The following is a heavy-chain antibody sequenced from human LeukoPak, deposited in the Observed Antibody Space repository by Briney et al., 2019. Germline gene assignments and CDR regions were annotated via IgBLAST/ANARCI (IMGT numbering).Heavy chain of an antibody. CDR1: GFSLTTSGMC. J-gene: IGHJ3*02. CDR2: IDWDDDK. D-gene: IGHD6-6*01. Sequence: SGPALVKPTQTLTLTCTFSGFSLTTSGMCVNWIRQPPGKALECLARIDWDDDKYYSTSLRTRLTISKDTSKNQVVLIVTNMDPVDTATYYCARMARSIVGRPEAFDIWGQGTMVTVSS. V-gene: IGHV2-70*11. CDR3: ARMARSIVGRPEAFDI.